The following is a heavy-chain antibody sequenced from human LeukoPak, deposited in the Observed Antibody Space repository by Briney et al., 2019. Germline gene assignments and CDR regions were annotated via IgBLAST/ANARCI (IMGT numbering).Heavy chain of an antibody. D-gene: IGHD3-16*02. V-gene: IGHV1-46*01. Sequence: GASVKVSCKASGYTFASKYIHWVRQAPGQGLDWMGMIIPGGGSTTYAQKFRDRVTMTRYASTSTVYMELSGLRSEDTALYYCATAGGIIEFFDFWGRGTLVTVSS. CDR2: IIPGGGST. J-gene: IGHJ2*01. CDR1: GYTFASKY. CDR3: ATAGGIIEFFDF.